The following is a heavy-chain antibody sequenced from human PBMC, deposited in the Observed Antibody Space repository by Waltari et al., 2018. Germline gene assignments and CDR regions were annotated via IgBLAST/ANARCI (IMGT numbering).Heavy chain of an antibody. CDR1: GGTFSSYA. Sequence: QVQLVQSGAEVKKPRSSVKVSCKASGGTFSSYAISWVRQAPGQGLEWMGGLIPILGTANCAQKFQVSVTITADESTSTAYMELSSLRSEDMAVYYCARVRTIVDTAMAAWGQGTLVTVSS. CDR2: LIPILGTA. CDR3: ARVRTIVDTAMAA. V-gene: IGHV1-69*01. D-gene: IGHD5-18*01. J-gene: IGHJ5*02.